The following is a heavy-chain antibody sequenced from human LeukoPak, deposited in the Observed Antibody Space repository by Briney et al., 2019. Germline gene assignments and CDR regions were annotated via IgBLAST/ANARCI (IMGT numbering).Heavy chain of an antibody. D-gene: IGHD6-13*01. V-gene: IGHV4-39*07. J-gene: IGHJ5*02. CDR1: GGSISSSSYY. Sequence: SETLSLTCTVSGGSISSSSYYWGWIRQPPGKGLEWIGSIYYSGSTYYNPSLKSRVTISVDTSKNQFSLKLSSVTAADTAVYYCARGQQLSWFDPWGQGTLVTVSS. CDR3: ARGQQLSWFDP. CDR2: IYYSGST.